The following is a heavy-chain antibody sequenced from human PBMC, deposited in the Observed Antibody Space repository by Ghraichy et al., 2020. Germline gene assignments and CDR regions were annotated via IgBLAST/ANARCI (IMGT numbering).Heavy chain of an antibody. CDR3: AGYSYNYYYYYMDV. D-gene: IGHD5-18*01. J-gene: IGHJ6*03. CDR1: GGTFSSYA. Sequence: SVKVSCKASGGTFSSYAISWVRQAPGQGLEWMGGIIPIFGTANYAQKFQGRVTITADKSTSTAYMELSSLRSEDTAVYYCAGYSYNYYYYYMDVWGKGTTVTVSS. V-gene: IGHV1-69*06. CDR2: IIPIFGTA.